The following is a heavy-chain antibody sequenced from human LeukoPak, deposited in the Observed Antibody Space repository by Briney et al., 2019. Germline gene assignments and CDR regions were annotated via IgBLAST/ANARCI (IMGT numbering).Heavy chain of an antibody. CDR2: IIPIFGTA. CDR3: AHIWCSYGYDV. V-gene: IGHV1-69*05. J-gene: IGHJ6*04. D-gene: IGHD5-18*01. Sequence: SVKVSCKASGGTFSRYAISWVRQDPGQGLEWMGGIIPIFGTANYAQKFQGGVTITTDESTSTAYMELSSLRSEDTAVYYCAHIWCSYGYDVWGKGTTVTVSS. CDR1: GGTFSRYA.